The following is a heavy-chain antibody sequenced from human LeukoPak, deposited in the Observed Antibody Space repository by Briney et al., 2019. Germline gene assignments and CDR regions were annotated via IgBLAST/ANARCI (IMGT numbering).Heavy chain of an antibody. Sequence: MPSETLSLTCAVYGGSFSDYYWSWIRQPPGKGLEWVGEINHSGNTNYNPSLKSRVTISVDTSKNQFFLKLSSVTAADTAVYYCARVPKYCSGGSCYPYYFDYWGQGTLVTVSS. CDR2: INHSGNT. CDR1: GGSFSDYY. J-gene: IGHJ4*02. V-gene: IGHV4-34*01. CDR3: ARVPKYCSGGSCYPYYFDY. D-gene: IGHD2-15*01.